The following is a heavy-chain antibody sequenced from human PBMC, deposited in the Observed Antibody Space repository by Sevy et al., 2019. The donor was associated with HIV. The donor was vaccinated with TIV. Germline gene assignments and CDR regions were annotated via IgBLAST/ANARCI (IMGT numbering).Heavy chain of an antibody. V-gene: IGHV4-59*01. CDR1: GGSISSYY. CDR2: IYYSGST. J-gene: IGHJ6*02. Sequence: SETLSLTCTVSGGSISSYYWSWIRQPPGKGLEWIGYIYYSGSTNYNPSLKSRVTISVDTSKNQFSLKLSSVTAADTAVYYCAREPRASYYYYYGMDVSGQGTTVTVSS. CDR3: AREPRASYYYYYGMDV.